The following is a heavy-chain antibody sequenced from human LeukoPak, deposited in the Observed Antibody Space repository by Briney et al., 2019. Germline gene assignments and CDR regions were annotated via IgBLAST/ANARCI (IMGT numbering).Heavy chain of an antibody. V-gene: IGHV3-23*01. Sequence: GGSLRPSCAASGFTFSNYAMNWVRQAPGKGLEWVSSISDSGGSTYYADSVKGRFTISRDNSKNTLFLQMNSLRAEDTAIYYCAKDRALHQFDYWGQGTLVTVSS. CDR3: AKDRALHQFDY. J-gene: IGHJ4*02. CDR1: GFTFSNYA. CDR2: ISDSGGST.